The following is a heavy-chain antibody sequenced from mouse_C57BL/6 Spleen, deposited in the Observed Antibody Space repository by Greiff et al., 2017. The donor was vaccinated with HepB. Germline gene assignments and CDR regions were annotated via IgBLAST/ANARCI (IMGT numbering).Heavy chain of an antibody. V-gene: IGHV1-55*01. CDR2: IYPGSGST. CDR1: GYTFTSYW. D-gene: IGHD1-1*01. J-gene: IGHJ2*01. CDR3: ARRRAITTVVAPGYFDY. Sequence: VQLQQPGAELVKPGASVKMSCKASGYTFTSYWITWVKQRPGQGLEWIGDIYPGSGSTNYNEKFKSKATLTVDTSSSTAYMQLSSLTSEDSAVYYCARRRAITTVVAPGYFDYWGQGTTLTVSS.